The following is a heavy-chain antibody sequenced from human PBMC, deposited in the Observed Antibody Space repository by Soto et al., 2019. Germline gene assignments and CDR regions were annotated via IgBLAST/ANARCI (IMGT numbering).Heavy chain of an antibody. CDR2: IISSSSTI. J-gene: IGHJ4*02. Sequence: GSLRLACPADGFTFSSYRMNWVRQAPGKGLEWVSYIISSSSTIYYADSVKGRFTISRDNAKNSLYLQMNSLRDEDTAVYYCARDSLYFDSWGQGTLVTVSS. CDR1: GFTFSSYR. CDR3: ARDSLYFDS. V-gene: IGHV3-48*02.